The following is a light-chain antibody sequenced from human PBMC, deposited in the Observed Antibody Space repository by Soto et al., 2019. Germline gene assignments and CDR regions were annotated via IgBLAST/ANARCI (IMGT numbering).Light chain of an antibody. J-gene: IGLJ2*01. CDR3: SSYSSSSTLVV. CDR2: DLS. V-gene: IGLV2-14*01. CDR1: NSDVGGYNY. Sequence: QSALTQPASVSGSPGQSITISCTGTNSDVGGYNYVSWYQQHPGKVPKLIIYDLSIRPSGVSDRFSGSKSGNTASLTISGLQAEDDADYYCSSYSSSSTLVVFDGGTKVTVL.